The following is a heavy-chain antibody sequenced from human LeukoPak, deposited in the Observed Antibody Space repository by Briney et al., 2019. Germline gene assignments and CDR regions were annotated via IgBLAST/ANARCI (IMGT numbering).Heavy chain of an antibody. V-gene: IGHV3-23*01. J-gene: IGHJ4*02. CDR3: ARDGSLGRSGWYY. CDR2: ISGSGGST. CDR1: GFTFSSYA. D-gene: IGHD6-19*01. Sequence: GGSLRLSCAASGFTFSSYAMSWVRQAPGKGLEWVSAISGSGGSTYYADSVKGRFTISRDNSKKTLYLQMNSLRAEDTAVYYCARDGSLGRSGWYYWGQGTLVTVS.